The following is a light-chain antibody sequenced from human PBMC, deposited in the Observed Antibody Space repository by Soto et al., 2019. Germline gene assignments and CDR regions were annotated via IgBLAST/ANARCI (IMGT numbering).Light chain of an antibody. J-gene: IGKJ4*01. Sequence: EIVLTQSPATLSFSPGERATLSCRASQSVGNNLAWYQQNPGQAPGLLIYEASTRATGIPARFSGSGSGTDLTLTLSSLEPEDCAVDYCQQHANWPLTCGGGTKVEIK. V-gene: IGKV3-11*01. CDR2: EAS. CDR1: QSVGNN. CDR3: QQHANWPLT.